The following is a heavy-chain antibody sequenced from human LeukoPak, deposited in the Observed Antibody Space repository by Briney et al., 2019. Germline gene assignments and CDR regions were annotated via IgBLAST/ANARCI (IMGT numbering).Heavy chain of an antibody. CDR1: GFTFSSYS. D-gene: IGHD4-23*01. CDR3: ARTDYGGPVNWFDP. Sequence: PGGSLRLSCAASGFTFSSYSMNWVRQAPGKGLEWVSSISSSSSYIYYADSVKGRLTISRDNAKNSLYLQMNSLRAEDTAVYYCARTDYGGPVNWFDPWGQGTLVTVSS. V-gene: IGHV3-21*01. CDR2: ISSSSSYI. J-gene: IGHJ5*02.